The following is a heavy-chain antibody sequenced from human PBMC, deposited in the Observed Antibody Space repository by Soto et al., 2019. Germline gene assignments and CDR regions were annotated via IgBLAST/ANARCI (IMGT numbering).Heavy chain of an antibody. CDR1: GFSLSNPGMG. D-gene: IGHD2-2*01. V-gene: IGHV2-26*01. Sequence: QVTLKESGPVLVKPTETLTLTCTVSGFSLSNPGMGVSWIHQPPGKALEWLAHIFSSDEKSYSTYLKSRLTISKDTSKSQVVLTMTNMESVDTATYFCARTPYHRLYGMDVWGQGTTVAVSS. CDR3: ARTPYHRLYGMDV. J-gene: IGHJ6*02. CDR2: IFSSDEK.